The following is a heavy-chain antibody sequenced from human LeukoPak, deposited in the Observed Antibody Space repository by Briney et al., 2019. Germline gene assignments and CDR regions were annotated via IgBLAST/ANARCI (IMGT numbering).Heavy chain of an antibody. J-gene: IGHJ4*02. V-gene: IGHV4-34*01. CDR2: INHSGST. Sequence: SETLSLTCAVYGGSFSGYYWSWIRQPPGKGLEWIGEINHSGSTNYNPSLKSRVTISVDTSKNQFSLKLSSVTAADTAVYYCARGRRGGLGYCSGGSCSPLHYFDYWGQGTLVTVSS. CDR1: GGSFSGYY. D-gene: IGHD2-15*01. CDR3: ARGRRGGLGYCSGGSCSPLHYFDY.